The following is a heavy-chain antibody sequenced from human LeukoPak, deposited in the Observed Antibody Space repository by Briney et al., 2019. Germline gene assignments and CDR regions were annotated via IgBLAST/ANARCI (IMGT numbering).Heavy chain of an antibody. CDR3: ARLHDYSDFVLDY. Sequence: GASVKVSCKASGGTFSTYTITWVRQAPGQGLEWMGRIIPILGITNYAQKFQGGVTITADKSTSTAYMELSSLRSEDTAVYFCARLHDYSDFVLDYWGQGTLVTVSS. V-gene: IGHV1-69*02. CDR2: IIPILGIT. D-gene: IGHD4-11*01. J-gene: IGHJ4*02. CDR1: GGTFSTYT.